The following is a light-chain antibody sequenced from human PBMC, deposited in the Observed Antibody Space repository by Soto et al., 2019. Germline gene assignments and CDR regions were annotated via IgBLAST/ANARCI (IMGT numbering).Light chain of an antibody. CDR2: EVS. J-gene: IGLJ2*01. Sequence: QSALTQPASVSGSPGQSITISCSGISSDVGDYNYVSWYQHHPGKAPKLMIYEVSNRPSGVSNRFSGSKSGNTASLTISGLQAEDEADYYCSSYTSSTTLVFGGGTKVTVL. V-gene: IGLV2-14*01. CDR3: SSYTSSTTLV. CDR1: SSDVGDYNY.